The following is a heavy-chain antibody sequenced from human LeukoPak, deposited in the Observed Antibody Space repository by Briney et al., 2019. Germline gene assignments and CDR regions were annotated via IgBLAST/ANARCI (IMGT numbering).Heavy chain of an antibody. V-gene: IGHV3-23*01. J-gene: IGHJ6*04. D-gene: IGHD5-18*01. CDR3: ARDRVYSYGRRIRGMDV. CDR1: GFTFSSYA. CDR2: ISGSGGST. Sequence: PGGSLRLSCAASGFTFSSYAMSWVRQAPGKGLEWVSAISGSGGSTYYADPVKGRFTISRDNAKNSLYLQMNSLRAEDTAVYYCARDRVYSYGRRIRGMDVWGKGTTVTVSS.